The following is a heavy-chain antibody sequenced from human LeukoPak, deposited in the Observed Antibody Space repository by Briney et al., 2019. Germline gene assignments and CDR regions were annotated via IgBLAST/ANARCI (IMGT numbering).Heavy chain of an antibody. Sequence: SETLSLTCTVSGGSISSSSYHWGWIRQPPGKGLEWIGSIYYSGNSYYNPSLKSRVTMSIDTSKNQFSLKVNSVTAADTAVYYCARVESVTAYYYYYMDVWGKGTTVTVSS. V-gene: IGHV4-39*07. D-gene: IGHD2-21*02. J-gene: IGHJ6*03. CDR3: ARVESVTAYYYYYMDV. CDR1: GGSISSSSYH. CDR2: IYYSGNS.